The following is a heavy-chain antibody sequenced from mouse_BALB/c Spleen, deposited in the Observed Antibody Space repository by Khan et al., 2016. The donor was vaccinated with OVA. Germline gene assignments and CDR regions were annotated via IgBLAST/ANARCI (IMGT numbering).Heavy chain of an antibody. CDR3: ARGNYYGYYFDY. D-gene: IGHD1-1*01. CDR2: ISYSGGT. CDR1: GYSITSGYA. V-gene: IGHV3-2*02. J-gene: IGHJ2*01. Sequence: QLEESGPGLVKPSQSLSLTCTVTGYSITSGYAWNWIRQFPGNKLEWMGYISYSGGTSYNPSPKSRISIIRETSKNQFFLQLNSVTTEDTATYYCARGNYYGYYFDYWGQGTPLTVSS.